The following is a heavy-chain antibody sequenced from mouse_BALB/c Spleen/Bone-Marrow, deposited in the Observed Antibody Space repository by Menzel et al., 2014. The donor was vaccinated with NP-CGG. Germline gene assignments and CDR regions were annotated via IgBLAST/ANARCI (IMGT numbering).Heavy chain of an antibody. Sequence: VQLQQSGAELVKPGASVKLSCTASGFNIKDTYTYWVKQRPEQGLEWIGRIDPANGDSKYDSKFQGKATITADTSSNTAYLQLSSLTSEDTAVYYCARGSPYYDMDYWGQGTSVTVSS. J-gene: IGHJ4*01. V-gene: IGHV14-3*02. CDR1: GFNIKDTY. CDR3: ARGSPYYDMDY. CDR2: IDPANGDS. D-gene: IGHD6-1*01.